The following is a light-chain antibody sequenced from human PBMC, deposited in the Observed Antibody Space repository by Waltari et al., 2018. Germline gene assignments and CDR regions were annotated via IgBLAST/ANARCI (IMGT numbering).Light chain of an antibody. J-gene: IGKJ2*01. CDR3: QQYFDNPRT. CDR2: WAS. CDR1: QSILYTSNNKNY. Sequence: EIVMTQSPESLAVSLGETATITCKSSQSILYTSNNKNYLAWYQQKPGQPPTLLIYWASSRDSGVPDRFSGSGSGTDFTLTISSLQAEDVAVYYCQQYFDNPRTFGQGTRLEIK. V-gene: IGKV4-1*01.